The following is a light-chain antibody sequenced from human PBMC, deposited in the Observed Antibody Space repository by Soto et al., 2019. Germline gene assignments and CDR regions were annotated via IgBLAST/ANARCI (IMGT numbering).Light chain of an antibody. CDR1: QSVSSY. Sequence: ENVFTQSPATPSLSPGERATPSRRASQSVSSYLAWYQQKPGQAPRLLIYDASNRATGIPARFSGSGSGTDFTLTISSLEPEDFAVYYCQQRSNWLTFGQGTKVDIK. CDR3: QQRSNWLT. CDR2: DAS. J-gene: IGKJ1*01. V-gene: IGKV3-11*01.